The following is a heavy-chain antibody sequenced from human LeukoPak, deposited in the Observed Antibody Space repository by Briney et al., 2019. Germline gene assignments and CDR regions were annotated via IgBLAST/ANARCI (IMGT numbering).Heavy chain of an antibody. CDR3: ARLHSYGYYFDY. D-gene: IGHD5-18*01. V-gene: IGHV4-59*08. CDR1: GGSISSYY. CDR2: IYYSGST. J-gene: IGHJ4*02. Sequence: SETLSLTCTVSGGSISSYYWSWIRQPPGKGLEWIGCIYYSGSTNYNPSLKSRVTISVDTSKNQFSLKLSSVTAADTAVYYCARLHSYGYYFDYWGQGTLVTVSS.